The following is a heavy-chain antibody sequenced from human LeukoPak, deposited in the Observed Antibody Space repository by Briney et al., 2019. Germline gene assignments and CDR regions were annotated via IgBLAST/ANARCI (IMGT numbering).Heavy chain of an antibody. V-gene: IGHV3-7*01. CDR2: IKPDGSES. CDR3: GVVY. Sequence: GGSLRLSCAASGFPFSIYWMSWVRQAPGKGLEWVANIKPDGSESYYVDSVKGRFTISRDNAKNSLYLQMNNLRAEDTAVYYCGVVYWGQGNLVTVSS. J-gene: IGHJ4*02. CDR1: GFPFSIYW.